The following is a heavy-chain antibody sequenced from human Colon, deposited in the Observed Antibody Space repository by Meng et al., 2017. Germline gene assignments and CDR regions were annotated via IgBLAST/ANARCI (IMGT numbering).Heavy chain of an antibody. CDR3: VRDFRVTDL. D-gene: IGHD4-11*01. V-gene: IGHV1-2*06. J-gene: IGHJ4*02. CDR1: GYTFTGQW. Sequence: ASVKVSCKASGYTFTGQWIHWVRQAPGHGPEWMGRIHPNGGGTNSAQKFQGRITMTTDTSISTAYLELSRLRLDDTAVYYCVRDFRVTDLWGQGTRVTVSS. CDR2: IHPNGGGT.